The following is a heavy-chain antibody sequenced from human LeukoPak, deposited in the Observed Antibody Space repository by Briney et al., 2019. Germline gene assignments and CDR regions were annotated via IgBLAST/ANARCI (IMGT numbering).Heavy chain of an antibody. V-gene: IGHV3-9*01. Sequence: GGSLRLSCAASGFTFDDYAMHWVRQAPGKGLEWVSSLTWNSGSIAYAGSVKGRFTISRDNSKNTLYLQMNSLRAEDTAVYYCARDSLASLYNWNYALDYWGQGTLVTVSS. CDR3: ARDSLASLYNWNYALDY. D-gene: IGHD1-7*01. J-gene: IGHJ4*02. CDR2: LTWNSGSI. CDR1: GFTFDDYA.